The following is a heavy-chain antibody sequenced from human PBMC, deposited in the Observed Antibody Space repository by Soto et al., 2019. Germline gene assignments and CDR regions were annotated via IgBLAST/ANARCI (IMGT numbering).Heavy chain of an antibody. J-gene: IGHJ4*02. CDR1: GGSISNYY. CDR2: IYYSGST. CDR3: ARGVATVVTSYFDY. D-gene: IGHD5-12*01. Sequence: PSETLSLTCTVSGGSISNYYWTWIRQPPGKGLEWIGYIYYSGSTNYNPSLKSRVTISVDTSKNQFSLKLSSVTAADTAVYYCARGVATVVTSYFDYWGQGTLVTVSS. V-gene: IGHV4-59*01.